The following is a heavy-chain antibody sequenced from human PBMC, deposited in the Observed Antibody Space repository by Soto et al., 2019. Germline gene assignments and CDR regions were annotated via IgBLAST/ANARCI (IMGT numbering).Heavy chain of an antibody. J-gene: IGHJ3*01. CDR2: INPDGGDK. CDR3: ATETWWRLPI. V-gene: IGHV3-7*01. CDR1: GFAFSKEW. Sequence: VESGGGLVQPGGSLRLSCGASGFAFSKEWMSWVRQAPGKGPDWVGKINPDGGDKIYVDSVRGRFTISRDNTKNLVYLQMNSLSDEDTAVYYCATETWWRLPIWGKGAMVTVSS. D-gene: IGHD2-8*02.